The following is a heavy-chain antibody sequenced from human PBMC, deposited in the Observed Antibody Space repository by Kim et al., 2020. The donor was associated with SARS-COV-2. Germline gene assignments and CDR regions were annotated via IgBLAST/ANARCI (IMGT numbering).Heavy chain of an antibody. CDR3: ARGSSGSYYRIFDY. V-gene: IGHV4-59*09. J-gene: IGHJ4*02. Sequence: NPSRKSRVTISVDTSKNLFSLKLSSVTAADTAVYYCARGSSGSYYRIFDYWGQGTLVTVSS. D-gene: IGHD1-26*01.